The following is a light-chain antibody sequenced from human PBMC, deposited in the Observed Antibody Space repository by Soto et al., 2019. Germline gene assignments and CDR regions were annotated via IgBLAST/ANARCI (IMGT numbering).Light chain of an antibody. CDR3: CSYAGSYTWV. CDR1: SSDVGAYNY. V-gene: IGLV2-11*01. Sequence: QSALTQPRSVSGSPGQSVTISCTGTSSDVGAYNYVSWYQQHPGTAPKLLIYAVNMRPSGVPDRFSGSKSGNTASLTISGLQAEEEADYSCCSYAGSYTWVFGGGTKLTVL. J-gene: IGLJ3*02. CDR2: AVN.